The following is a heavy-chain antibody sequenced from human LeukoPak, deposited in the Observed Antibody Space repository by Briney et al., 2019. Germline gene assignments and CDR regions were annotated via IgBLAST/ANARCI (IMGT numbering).Heavy chain of an antibody. Sequence: ASVKVSCKASGYAFSFYGINWVRQAPGQGLEWMGIINPSGGSTNYAQKFQGRVTMTRDTSTSTVYLELSSLRSEDTAVYYCTRGGEYSASPGVYWGQGTLVTVSS. V-gene: IGHV1-46*01. CDR1: GYAFSFYG. CDR2: INPSGGST. J-gene: IGHJ4*02. CDR3: TRGGEYSASPGVY. D-gene: IGHD2/OR15-2a*01.